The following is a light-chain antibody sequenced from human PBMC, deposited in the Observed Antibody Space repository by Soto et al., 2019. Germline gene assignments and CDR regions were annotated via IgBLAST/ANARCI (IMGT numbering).Light chain of an antibody. CDR3: QPYNSYSEA. CDR2: DAS. Sequence: DIKMTQSPSTLSASVGDRVTITCRASQSVDSWLAWYQQKPGKAPKLLIYDASSLESGVPSRFSGSGSGTEFTLTISSLQPDDFATYYCQPYNSYSEAFGQGTKVDIK. CDR1: QSVDSW. J-gene: IGKJ1*01. V-gene: IGKV1-5*01.